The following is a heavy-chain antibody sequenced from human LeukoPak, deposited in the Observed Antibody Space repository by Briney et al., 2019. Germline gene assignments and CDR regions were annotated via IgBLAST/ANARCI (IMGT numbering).Heavy chain of an antibody. CDR2: IYHSGST. Sequence: SETLSLTCAVSGYSICSGYCWGWIRQPPGKGLEWIGSIYHSGSTYYNPSLKSRVTISVDTSKNQFSLKLSSVTAADTALYYCARVATTTNPPQRPFDYWGQGTQVTVSS. CDR3: ARVATTTNPPQRPFDY. D-gene: IGHD5-12*01. V-gene: IGHV4-38-2*01. CDR1: GYSICSGYC. J-gene: IGHJ4*02.